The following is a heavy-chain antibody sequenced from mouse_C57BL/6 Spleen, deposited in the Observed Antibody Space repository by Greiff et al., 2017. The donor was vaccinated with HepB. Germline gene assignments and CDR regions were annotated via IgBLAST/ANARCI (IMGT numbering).Heavy chain of an antibody. V-gene: IGHV5-16*01. CDR3: ARGFYYYGSSYDYYAMDY. CDR1: GFTFSDYY. Sequence: DVKLVESEGGLVQPGSSMKLSCTASGFTFSDYYMAWVRQVPEKGLEWVANINYDGSSTYYLDSLKSRFIISRDNAKNILYLQMSSLKSEDTATYYCARGFYYYGSSYDYYAMDYWGQGTSVTVSS. CDR2: INYDGSST. D-gene: IGHD1-1*01. J-gene: IGHJ4*01.